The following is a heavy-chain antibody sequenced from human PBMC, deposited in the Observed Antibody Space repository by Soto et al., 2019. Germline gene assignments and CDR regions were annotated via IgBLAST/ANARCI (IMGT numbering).Heavy chain of an antibody. CDR2: IYYSGST. CDR1: GGSISIGGYY. V-gene: IGHV4-31*03. CDR3: ARDSPIAEAGTGFDP. D-gene: IGHD6-13*01. J-gene: IGHJ5*02. Sequence: NPAETLGLGCTVSGGSISIGGYYWSWIRQHPGKGLEWIGYIYYSGSTYYNPSLKSRVTISVDTSKNQFSLKLSSVTAADTAVYYCARDSPIAEAGTGFDPWGQGTMVTVSS.